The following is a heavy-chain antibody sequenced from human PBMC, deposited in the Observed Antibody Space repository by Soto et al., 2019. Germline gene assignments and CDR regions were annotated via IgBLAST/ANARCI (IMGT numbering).Heavy chain of an antibody. D-gene: IGHD6-13*01. V-gene: IGHV1-69*13. CDR2: IIPNFGKT. J-gene: IGHJ6*02. CDR3: ARGGIAAAGTFYYYYGMDV. CDR1: GYTFTSYG. Sequence: SVKVSCKASGYTFTSYGISWVRQAPGQGLEWMGWIIPNFGKTNYAQKFQGRVTITADESTSTAYMELSSLRSEDTAVYYCARGGIAAAGTFYYYYGMDVWGQGTTVTVSS.